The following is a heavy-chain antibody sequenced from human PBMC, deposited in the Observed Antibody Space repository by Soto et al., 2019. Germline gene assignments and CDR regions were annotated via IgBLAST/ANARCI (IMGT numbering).Heavy chain of an antibody. CDR1: GYTFSTYY. CDR2: INPSGGST. V-gene: IGHV1-46*04. D-gene: IGHD2-15*01. J-gene: IGHJ6*02. Sequence: ASVKVSCKASGYTFSTYYLHWVRLAPGQGLEWMGMINPSGGSTTYAQKLQDRVTMTGDTSTSSVHMELSKLRSEDTAVYYCARGGFETRQGVTIALVAATDGLDVWGQGTTVTVYS. CDR3: ARGGFETRQGVTIALVAATDGLDV.